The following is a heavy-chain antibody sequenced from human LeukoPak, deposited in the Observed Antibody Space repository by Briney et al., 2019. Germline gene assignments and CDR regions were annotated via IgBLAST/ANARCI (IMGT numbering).Heavy chain of an antibody. V-gene: IGHV3-15*01. CDR2: IKRETDGGTI. CDR1: GFTLNNAW. D-gene: IGHD3-22*01. CDR3: TTDRYYDNSELQFQH. J-gene: IGHJ1*01. Sequence: GGSLRLSCAASGFTLNNAWMSWVRQAPGKGLEWLGRIKRETDGGTIDYAAPVKGRFTISRDDSRNTLYPQMDSLKIEDTAVYYCTTDRYYDNSELQFQHWGQGTLVTVSS.